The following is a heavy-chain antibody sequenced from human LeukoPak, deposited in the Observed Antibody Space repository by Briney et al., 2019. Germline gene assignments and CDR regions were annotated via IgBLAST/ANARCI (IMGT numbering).Heavy chain of an antibody. Sequence: GASVKVSCKASGYTFTGYYMHWVRQAPGQGLEWMGWINPNSGGTNYAQKFQGRVTMTRDTSISTAYMELSRLRSDDTAVYYCAREGPRYSSGWSDWGQGTLVTVSS. CDR2: INPNSGGT. D-gene: IGHD6-19*01. CDR3: AREGPRYSSGWSD. CDR1: GYTFTGYY. V-gene: IGHV1-2*02. J-gene: IGHJ4*02.